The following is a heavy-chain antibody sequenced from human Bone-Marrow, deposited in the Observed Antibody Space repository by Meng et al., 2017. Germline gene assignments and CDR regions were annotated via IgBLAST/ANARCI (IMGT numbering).Heavy chain of an antibody. J-gene: IGHJ3*02. D-gene: IGHD5-18*01. CDR1: GGSISSGGYY. CDR3: ARGRYSYGHHAFDI. CDR2: IYYSGST. Sequence: LRLSCTVSGGSISSGGYYWSWIRQHPGKGLEWIGYIYYSGSTYYNPSLKSLVTISVDTSKNQFSLKLSSVTAADTAVYYCARGRYSYGHHAFDIWGQGTMVTVSS. V-gene: IGHV4-31*01.